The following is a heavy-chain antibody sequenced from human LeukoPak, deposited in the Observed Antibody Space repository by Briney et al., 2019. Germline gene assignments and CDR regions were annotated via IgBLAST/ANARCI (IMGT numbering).Heavy chain of an antibody. V-gene: IGHV4-4*07. J-gene: IGHJ3*02. D-gene: IGHD3-22*01. CDR2: IYTSGST. CDR3: ARDLNDSRGYWEAFDI. CDR1: GASISRSY. Sequence: SETLSRTCTVSGASISRSYWSWIRQPAGKGLEWIGRIYTSGSTNYNPSLKSRVTMSLDTSKSQFSLKLSSVTAADTAVYYCARDLNDSRGYWEAFDIWGQGTMVTVSS.